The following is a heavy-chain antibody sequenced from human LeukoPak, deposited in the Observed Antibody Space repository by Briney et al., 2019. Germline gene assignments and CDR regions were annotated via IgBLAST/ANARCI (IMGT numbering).Heavy chain of an antibody. CDR1: GFTFSSYS. J-gene: IGHJ4*02. V-gene: IGHV3-23*01. D-gene: IGHD1-14*01. CDR2: ISGSGGST. CDR3: AKDRSTGRYYFDY. Sequence: PGESLRLSCAASGFTFSSYSMNWVRQAPGKGLEWVPGISGSGGSTYYADSVKGRFTISRDNSKNTLYLQMNSLRAEDTAVYYCAKDRSTGRYYFDYWGQGTLVTVSS.